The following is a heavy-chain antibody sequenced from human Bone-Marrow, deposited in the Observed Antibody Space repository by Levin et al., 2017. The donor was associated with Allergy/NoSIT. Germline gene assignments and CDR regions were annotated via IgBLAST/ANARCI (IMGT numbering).Heavy chain of an antibody. Sequence: PGGSLRLSCAASGFTFSNAWMSWVRQAPGKGLEWVGRIKSKTDGGTTDYAAPVKGRFTISRDDSKNTLYLQMNSLKTEDTAVYYCTTDLGGYDFWSGYYKWYYYYYGMDVWGQGTTVTVSS. J-gene: IGHJ6*02. V-gene: IGHV3-15*01. D-gene: IGHD3-3*01. CDR3: TTDLGGYDFWSGYYKWYYYYYGMDV. CDR1: GFTFSNAW. CDR2: IKSKTDGGTT.